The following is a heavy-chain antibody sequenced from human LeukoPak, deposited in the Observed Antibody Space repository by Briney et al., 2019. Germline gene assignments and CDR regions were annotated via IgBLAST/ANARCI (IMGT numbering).Heavy chain of an antibody. Sequence: GSLRLSCAASGFTFSSYAMSWVRQAPGKGLEWVSGISGSGGRTYYAGSVRGRFTISRDNSRNRLYLQMNSLRAEDTALYYCAKRDYYDSNGYFFPYYFDTWGQGTLVAVSS. CDR1: GFTFSSYA. CDR3: AKRDYYDSNGYFFPYYFDT. CDR2: ISGSGGRT. J-gene: IGHJ4*02. V-gene: IGHV3-23*01. D-gene: IGHD3-22*01.